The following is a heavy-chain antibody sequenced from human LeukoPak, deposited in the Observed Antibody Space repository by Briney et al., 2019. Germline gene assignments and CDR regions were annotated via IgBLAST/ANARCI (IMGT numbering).Heavy chain of an antibody. V-gene: IGHV1-2*02. D-gene: IGHD6-6*01. CDR1: GYIFSDYY. CDR3: ARRGSSSSEYFQR. Sequence: GASVKVSCKASGYIFSDYYMHWVRQAPGQGLEWMGWINPKSGDTNYAQKFQGRVTMTRDTSITTSYMELSRLRSEDTAVYYCARRGSSSSEYFQRWGQGTLVTVSS. J-gene: IGHJ1*01. CDR2: INPKSGDT.